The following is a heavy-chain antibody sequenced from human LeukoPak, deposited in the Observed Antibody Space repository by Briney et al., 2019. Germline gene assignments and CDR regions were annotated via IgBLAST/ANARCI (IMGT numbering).Heavy chain of an antibody. CDR1: GGSFSAYY. CDR2: INHSGST. V-gene: IGHV4-34*01. D-gene: IGHD6-13*01. Sequence: PSETLSLTCAVYGGSFSAYYWSWFRQPPGKGLEWIGEINHSGSTNYNPSLKSRVTISIDTSKNQFSLEMSSVTAADTAVYYCARGRGARSSRWYNWFDPWGQGTLVTVSS. J-gene: IGHJ5*02. CDR3: ARGRGARSSRWYNWFDP.